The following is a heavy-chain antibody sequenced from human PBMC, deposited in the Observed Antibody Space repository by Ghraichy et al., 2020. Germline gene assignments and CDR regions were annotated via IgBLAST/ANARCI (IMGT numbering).Heavy chain of an antibody. Sequence: GGSLRLSCAASGFTFSSYEINWVRQTPGKGLEWVSYISSSGSTIYYADSVKGRFTISRDNAKNSLYLQMNSLRAEDTAVYYCARDRLIYEKQYYYYGMDVWGQGTTVNVSS. V-gene: IGHV3-48*03. CDR3: ARDRLIYEKQYYYYGMDV. CDR2: ISSSGSTI. CDR1: GFTFSSYE. J-gene: IGHJ6*02. D-gene: IGHD5/OR15-5a*01.